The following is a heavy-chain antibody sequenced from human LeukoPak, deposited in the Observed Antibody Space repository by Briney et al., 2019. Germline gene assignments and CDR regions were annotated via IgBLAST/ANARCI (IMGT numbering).Heavy chain of an antibody. V-gene: IGHV1-69*13. J-gene: IGHJ4*02. D-gene: IGHD3-3*01. CDR1: GYTFTSYA. CDR2: IIPIFGTA. CDR3: ASAWGSYDFWSGYYRSEFDY. Sequence: SVKVSCKASGYTFTSYAMNWVRQAPGQGLEWMGGIIPIFGTANYAQKFQGRVTITADESTSTAYMELSSLRSEDTAVYHCASAWGSYDFWSGYYRSEFDYWGQGTLVTVSS.